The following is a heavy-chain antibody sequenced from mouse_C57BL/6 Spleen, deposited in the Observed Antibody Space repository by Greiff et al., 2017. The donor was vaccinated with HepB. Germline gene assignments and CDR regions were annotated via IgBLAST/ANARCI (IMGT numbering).Heavy chain of an antibody. CDR1: GYSITSGYY. CDR3: ARRTGTRFAY. V-gene: IGHV3-6*01. CDR2: ISYDGSN. J-gene: IGHJ3*01. Sequence: DVKLQESGPGLVKPSQSLSLTCSVTGYSITSGYYWNWIRQFPGNKLEWMGYISYDGSNNYNPSLKNRISITRDTSKNQFFLKLNSVTTEDTATYYCARRTGTRFAYWGQGTLVTVSA. D-gene: IGHD4-1*01.